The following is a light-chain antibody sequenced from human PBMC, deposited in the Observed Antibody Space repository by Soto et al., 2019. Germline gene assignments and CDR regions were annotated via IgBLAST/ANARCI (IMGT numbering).Light chain of an antibody. CDR2: EVS. Sequence: QSARTQPASLSGSPGQSITMFCTGTSNDVGGYNYVSWYQQHPGKAPKLIIYEVSNRPSGISSRFSGSKSANTASLTISGLQAEDEAEYYCSSLTGSTTWVFGGGTKLTVL. J-gene: IGLJ3*02. V-gene: IGLV2-14*01. CDR3: SSLTGSTTWV. CDR1: SNDVGGYNY.